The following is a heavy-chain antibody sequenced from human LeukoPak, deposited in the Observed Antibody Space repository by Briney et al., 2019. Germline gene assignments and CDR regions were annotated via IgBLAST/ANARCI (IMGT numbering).Heavy chain of an antibody. CDR3: ARDRTCGCSGGSCYNGGFDC. CDR1: GFTFSSYS. V-gene: IGHV3-21*01. J-gene: IGHJ4*02. CDR2: ISSSSSYI. D-gene: IGHD2-15*01. Sequence: GGSLRLSCAASGFTFSSYSMNWVRQAPGKGLEWVSSISSSSSYIYYADSVKGRFTISRDNAKNSLYLQMNSLRAEDTAVYYCARDRTCGCSGGSCYNGGFDCWGQGTLVTVSS.